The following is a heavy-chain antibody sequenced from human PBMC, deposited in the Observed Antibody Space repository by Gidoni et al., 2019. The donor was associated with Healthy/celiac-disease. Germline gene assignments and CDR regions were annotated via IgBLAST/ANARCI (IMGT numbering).Heavy chain of an antibody. CDR1: GFTFDDYG. Sequence: SGFTFDDYGMLWVRQAPGKGLEWVSGINWNGCSTGYADSVKGRFTISRDNAKNSLYLQMNSLRAEDTALYYCARDEVGLGLETFDYWGQGTLVTVSS. D-gene: IGHD1-26*01. J-gene: IGHJ4*02. CDR2: INWNGCST. V-gene: IGHV3-20*03. CDR3: ARDEVGLGLETFDY.